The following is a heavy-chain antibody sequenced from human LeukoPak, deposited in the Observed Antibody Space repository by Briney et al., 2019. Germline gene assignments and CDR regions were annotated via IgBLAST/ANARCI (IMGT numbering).Heavy chain of an antibody. V-gene: IGHV4-59*13. J-gene: IGHJ4*02. CDR2: IDDSGNT. D-gene: IGHD2-15*01. CDR3: ARERGYYCSGGSCYFDY. Sequence: PSETLSLTCTVSGGSISRYYWSWIRRPPGKGLEWIGYIDDSGNTNYNPSLKSQVTISVDKSKNQFSLKLSFVTAADTAMYYCARERGYYCSGGSCYFDYWGQGTLVTVSS. CDR1: GGSISRYY.